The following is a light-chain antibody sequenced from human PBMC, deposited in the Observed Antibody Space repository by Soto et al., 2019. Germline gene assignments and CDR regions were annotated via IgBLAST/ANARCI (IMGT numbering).Light chain of an antibody. Sequence: EIVLTQSPGTLSLSPGERATLSCRASESVSSSYLAWYQQKPGQAPRLLIYGTSNRATGIPDRFSGSGSGTDFTLTITTLEPEDVAVYSCQQYGASMYTFGQGTKLEIK. CDR3: QQYGASMYT. J-gene: IGKJ2*01. CDR1: ESVSSSY. CDR2: GTS. V-gene: IGKV3-20*01.